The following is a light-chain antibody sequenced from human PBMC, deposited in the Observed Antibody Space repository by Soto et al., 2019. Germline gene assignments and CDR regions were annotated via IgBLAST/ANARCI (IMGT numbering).Light chain of an antibody. J-gene: IGKJ1*01. V-gene: IGKV3-11*01. Sequence: EVVLTQSPATLSLSPGERATLSCRASQNVRTFFDWYQQKPGQAPRLLIYGASNRATGIPARFSCSGSVTNFTLTISSLEPEDFAVYYCQQHSHWPPWTFGQGTSVEIQ. CDR1: QNVRTF. CDR2: GAS. CDR3: QQHSHWPPWT.